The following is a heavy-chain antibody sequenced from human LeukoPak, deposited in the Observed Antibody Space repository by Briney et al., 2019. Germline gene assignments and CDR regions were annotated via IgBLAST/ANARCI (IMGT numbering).Heavy chain of an antibody. CDR1: GYTFTGYY. Sequence: ASVKVSCKASGYTFTGYYMHWVRQAPGQGLEWMGWINPNSGGTNYAQKFQGRVTMTRDTSISTAYMELSRLRSDDTAVHYCAKGPYYDFWSGYSAPHYYYYYMDVWGKGTTVTVSS. J-gene: IGHJ6*03. D-gene: IGHD3-3*01. CDR2: INPNSGGT. CDR3: AKGPYYDFWSGYSAPHYYYYYMDV. V-gene: IGHV1-2*02.